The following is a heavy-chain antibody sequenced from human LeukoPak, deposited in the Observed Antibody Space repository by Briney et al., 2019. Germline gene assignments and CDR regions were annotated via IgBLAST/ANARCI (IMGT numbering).Heavy chain of an antibody. CDR2: IRSSGSDK. V-gene: IGHV3-30*02. CDR1: GFTLSTYD. D-gene: IGHD2-15*01. CDR3: ATDFDCRGGICHKAFDC. J-gene: IGHJ4*02. Sequence: PGGSLRLSCAASGFTLSTYDMHWVRQAPGKGLEWVAFIRSSGSDKFYADSVKGRFTTSRDNAKNSLYLQMNRLRVEDTVVYYCATDFDCRGGICHKAFDCWGQGTLVTVSS.